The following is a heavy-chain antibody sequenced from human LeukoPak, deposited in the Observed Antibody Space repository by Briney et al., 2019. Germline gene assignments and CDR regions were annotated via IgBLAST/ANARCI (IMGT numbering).Heavy chain of an antibody. CDR1: GFTFSSYA. CDR3: ATNPIIRPKN. CDR2: ISGRGGST. J-gene: IGHJ4*02. Sequence: GGSLRLSCAASGFTFSSYAMSWGRQAPGEGPGWVSAISGRGGSTYYADSVKGRFTISRDNSKNTLYLQMNSLRAEDTAVYYCATNPIIRPKNWGQGTLVTVSS. V-gene: IGHV3-23*01.